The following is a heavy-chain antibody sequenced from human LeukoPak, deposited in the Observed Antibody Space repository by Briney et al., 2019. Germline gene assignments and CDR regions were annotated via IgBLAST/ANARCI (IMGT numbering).Heavy chain of an antibody. Sequence: ASVKVSCKASGYTFTGYYMHWVRQAPGQGLEWMGWISAYNGNTNYAQKLQGRVTMTTDTSTSTAYMELRSLRSDDTAVYYCARDSPIYDSSGYYYEALYYYYGMDVWGQGTTVTVSS. J-gene: IGHJ6*02. D-gene: IGHD3-22*01. V-gene: IGHV1-18*04. CDR2: ISAYNGNT. CDR3: ARDSPIYDSSGYYYEALYYYYGMDV. CDR1: GYTFTGYY.